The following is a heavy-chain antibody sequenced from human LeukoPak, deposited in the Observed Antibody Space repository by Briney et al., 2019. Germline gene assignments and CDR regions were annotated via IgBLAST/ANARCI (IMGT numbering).Heavy chain of an antibody. J-gene: IGHJ4*02. CDR3: ARQSGYYGSGSFAPLDY. CDR1: GGSINSYY. Sequence: SETLSLTFSVSGGSINSYYCNWIRQPAGKGLEWIGRIYRSGNINYSPSLESRVTMSVDTSKNQFSLKLSSVTAADTAVYYCARQSGYYGSGSFAPLDYWGRGTLVTVSS. D-gene: IGHD3-10*01. V-gene: IGHV4-4*07. CDR2: IYRSGNI.